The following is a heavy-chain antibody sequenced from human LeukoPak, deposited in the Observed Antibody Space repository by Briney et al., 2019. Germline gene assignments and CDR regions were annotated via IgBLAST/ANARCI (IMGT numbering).Heavy chain of an antibody. D-gene: IGHD2-2*01. V-gene: IGHV1-3*01. CDR3: ARVQSAYCSSTSCYGGYFDY. CDR1: GYTFTSYA. J-gene: IGHJ4*02. CDR2: INAGNGNT. Sequence: ASVKVSCKASGYTFTSYAMHWVRQAPGQRLEWMGWINAGNGNTKYSQKFQGRVTITRDTSASTAYMELSSLRSEDTAVYYCARVQSAYCSSTSCYGGYFDYWGQGTLVNVSS.